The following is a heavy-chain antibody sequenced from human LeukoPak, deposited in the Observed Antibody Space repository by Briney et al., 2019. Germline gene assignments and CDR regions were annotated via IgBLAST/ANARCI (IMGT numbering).Heavy chain of an antibody. CDR3: IVFGDSNH. V-gene: IGHV3-53*01. CDR1: GLTGRHNY. CDR2: IHTSGDT. J-gene: IGHJ5*02. Sequence: PGGSLRLSRAASGLTGRHNYVSWARQARGKGLEWVSAIHTSGDTCYADSVKVRFTISRDTSKNTLYLQINSLRVEDTAVYYCIVFGDSNHWGQGTLVTVSS. D-gene: IGHD4-17*01.